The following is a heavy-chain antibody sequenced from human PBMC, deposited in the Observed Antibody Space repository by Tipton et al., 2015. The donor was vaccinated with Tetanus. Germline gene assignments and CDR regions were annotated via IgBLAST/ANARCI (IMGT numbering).Heavy chain of an antibody. J-gene: IGHJ4*02. CDR2: IYYSGST. V-gene: IGHV4-31*03. Sequence: LRLSCTVSGGSISSGGYYWSWIRQHPGKGLEWIGYIYYSGSTYYNPSLKSRVTISVDTSKNQFSLKLSSVTAADTAVYYCARVIVATITIYDWGQGTLVTVSS. CDR3: ARVIVATITIYD. D-gene: IGHD5-12*01. CDR1: GGSISSGGYY.